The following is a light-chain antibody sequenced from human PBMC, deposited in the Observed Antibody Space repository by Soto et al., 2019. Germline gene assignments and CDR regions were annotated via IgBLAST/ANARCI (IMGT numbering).Light chain of an antibody. CDR1: QSIASR. CDR3: QQTDTIPRT. V-gene: IGKV1-39*01. J-gene: IGKJ1*01. Sequence: DIQMTQSPSSLSASVGDRVTITCRASQSIASRLNWYQQKPGSAPKLLIYGASTLESGVPSRFSGSGSGTDFTLTVSSLQVEDFATYYCQQTDTIPRTFGQGTEVDVK. CDR2: GAS.